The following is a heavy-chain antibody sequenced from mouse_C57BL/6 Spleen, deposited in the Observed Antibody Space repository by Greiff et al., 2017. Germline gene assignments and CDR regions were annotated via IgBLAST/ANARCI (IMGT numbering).Heavy chain of an antibody. CDR1: GYTFTSYG. CDR3: ARAWAYYSNDYAMDY. D-gene: IGHD2-5*01. V-gene: IGHV1-81*01. CDR2: IYPRSGNT. J-gene: IGHJ4*01. Sequence: VQLQQSGAELARPGASVKLSCKASGYTFTSYGISWVKQRTGQGLEWIGEIYPRSGNTYYNEKFKGKATLTADKSSSTAYMELRRLTSEDSAVYFCARAWAYYSNDYAMDYWGQGTSVTVSS.